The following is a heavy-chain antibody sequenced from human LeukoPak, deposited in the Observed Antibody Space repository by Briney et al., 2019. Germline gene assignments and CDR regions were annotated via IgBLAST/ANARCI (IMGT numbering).Heavy chain of an antibody. CDR3: ARDMEPDAFDI. CDR1: GFTFSSYE. Sequence: GGSLRLSCAASGFTFSSYEMNWVRQAPGKGLEWVSYISSSGTDIYYADSVKGRFTISRDTAKNSLYLQMNSLRAEDTALYYCARDMEPDAFDIWGQGTMVTVSS. D-gene: IGHD1-1*01. CDR2: ISSSGTDI. J-gene: IGHJ3*02. V-gene: IGHV3-48*03.